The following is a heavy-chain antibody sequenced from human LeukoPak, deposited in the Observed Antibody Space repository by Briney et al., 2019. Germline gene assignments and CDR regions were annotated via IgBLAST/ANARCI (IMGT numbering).Heavy chain of an antibody. CDR3: ARGPQYYCGSGSYFNFDY. D-gene: IGHD3-10*01. J-gene: IGHJ4*02. CDR2: INAGNGNT. Sequence: ASVKVSCKASGYTFTSYAMHWVRQAPGQRLEWMGWINAGNGNTKYSQKFQGRVTITRDTSASTAYMELSSLRSEDTAVYYCARGPQYYCGSGSYFNFDYWGQGTLVTVSS. V-gene: IGHV1-3*01. CDR1: GYTFTSYA.